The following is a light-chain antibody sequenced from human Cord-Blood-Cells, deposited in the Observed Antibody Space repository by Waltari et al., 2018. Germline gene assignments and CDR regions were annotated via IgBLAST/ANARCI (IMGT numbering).Light chain of an antibody. CDR3: SSYTSSSTYVV. Sequence: QSALTQPASVSGSPGQSITISCTGTSSDVGGYNYVSWYHQHPGKAPKLMIYDVSNRPSWVSNRFSGSKSGNTASLTISGLQAEDEADYYCSSYTSSSTYVVFGGGTKLTVL. J-gene: IGLJ2*01. CDR2: DVS. CDR1: SSDVGGYNY. V-gene: IGLV2-14*01.